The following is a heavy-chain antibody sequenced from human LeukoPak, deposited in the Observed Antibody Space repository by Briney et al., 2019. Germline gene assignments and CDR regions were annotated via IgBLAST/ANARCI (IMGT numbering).Heavy chain of an antibody. CDR3: ARDLGVYSSSWYRPGLRYYYYYGMDV. Sequence: SETLSLTCSVSGGSVSSDSYFWNWVRQPPGKGLEWIGYIYSSGSTNYNRSLKSRVTISLDTSKNQFSLKSSSVTAADTAVYYCARDLGVYSSSWYRPGLRYYYYYGMDVWGQGTTVTVSS. CDR2: IYSSGST. J-gene: IGHJ6*02. CDR1: GGSVSSDSYF. V-gene: IGHV4-61*01. D-gene: IGHD6-13*01.